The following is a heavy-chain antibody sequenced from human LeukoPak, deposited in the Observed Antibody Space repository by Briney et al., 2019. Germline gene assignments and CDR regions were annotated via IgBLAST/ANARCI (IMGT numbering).Heavy chain of an antibody. CDR1: GFTFSSYW. CDR3: ARVYGSGSYGYYYYHGMDV. CDR2: INSDGSST. V-gene: IGHV3-74*01. J-gene: IGHJ6*04. D-gene: IGHD3-10*01. Sequence: GGSLRLSCAASGFTFSSYWMHWVRQAPGKGLVWVSRINSDGSSTSYADSVKGRFTISRDNAKNTLYLQMNSLRAEDTAVYYCARVYGSGSYGYYYYHGMDVWGKGTTVTVSS.